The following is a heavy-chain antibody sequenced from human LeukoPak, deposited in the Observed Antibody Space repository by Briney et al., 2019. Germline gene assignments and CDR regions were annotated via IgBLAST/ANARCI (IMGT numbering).Heavy chain of an antibody. CDR1: GLTFSSYD. Sequence: GGSLRLSCAASGLTFSSYDMHWVRQATGKGLEWVSAIGTAGDTYYPGSVKGRFTISRENAKNSLYLQMNSLRAGDTAVYYCARDRYYDSSGYSYYYGMDVWGQGTTVTVSS. D-gene: IGHD3-22*01. CDR3: ARDRYYDSSGYSYYYGMDV. V-gene: IGHV3-13*01. CDR2: IGTAGDT. J-gene: IGHJ6*02.